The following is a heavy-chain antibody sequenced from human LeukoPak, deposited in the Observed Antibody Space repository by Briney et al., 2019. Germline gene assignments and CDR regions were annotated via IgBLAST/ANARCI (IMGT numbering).Heavy chain of an antibody. Sequence: GGSLRLSCAASGFTFSDDYMSWIRQAPGKGLEWVSYISNSGYTIYYADSVKGRFTISRDNTKTSLYLQMNSLRVEDTAVYYCATSVVPAAAWFDPWGQGTLVTVSS. CDR3: ATSVVPAAAWFDP. V-gene: IGHV3-11*04. J-gene: IGHJ5*02. CDR2: ISNSGYTI. D-gene: IGHD2-2*01. CDR1: GFTFSDDY.